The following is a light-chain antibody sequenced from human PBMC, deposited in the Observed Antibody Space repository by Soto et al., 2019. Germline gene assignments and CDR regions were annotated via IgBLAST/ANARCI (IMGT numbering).Light chain of an antibody. CDR2: DVS. V-gene: IGLV2-11*01. J-gene: IGLJ1*01. CDR1: SSDVGGYNY. Sequence: QSALTQPRSVSGSPGQSVTISCTGASSDVGGYNYVSWYQQYPGKAPKLIVYDVSRRPSAVPDRFSGSKSANTASLTISGLQADDEADYYCSSYAGTYTYVFGTGTKVTVL. CDR3: SSYAGTYTYV.